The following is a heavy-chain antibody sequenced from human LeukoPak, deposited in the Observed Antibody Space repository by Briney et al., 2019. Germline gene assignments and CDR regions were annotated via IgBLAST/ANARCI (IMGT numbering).Heavy chain of an antibody. CDR1: GYTFTSYY. J-gene: IGHJ6*02. CDR3: ARDHAPGYSTRRGGMDV. D-gene: IGHD6-13*01. Sequence: GASVKVSCKASGYTFTSYYMHWVRQAPGQGLEWMGIINPSGGSTSYAQKFQGRVTMTRDTSTSTVYMELSSLRSDDTAVYYCARDHAPGYSTRRGGMDVWGQGTTVTVSS. CDR2: INPSGGST. V-gene: IGHV1-46*01.